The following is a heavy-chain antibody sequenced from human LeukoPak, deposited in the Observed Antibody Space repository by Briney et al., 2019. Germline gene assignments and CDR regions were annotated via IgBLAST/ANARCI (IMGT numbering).Heavy chain of an antibody. V-gene: IGHV3-23*01. CDR2: ISDSGANT. CDR3: AREAIVGATVDAFDI. CDR1: GFTFSSYS. J-gene: IGHJ3*02. Sequence: PGGSLRLSCAASGFTFSSYSMSWVRPAPGKGLEWVSIISDSGANTYYADSVRGRFTISRDNSKNTLYLQMNSLRAEDTAVYYCAREAIVGATVDAFDIGGQGTMVTVSS. D-gene: IGHD1-26*01.